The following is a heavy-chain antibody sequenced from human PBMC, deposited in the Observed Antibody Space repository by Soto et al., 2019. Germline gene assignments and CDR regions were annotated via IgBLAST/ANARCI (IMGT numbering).Heavy chain of an antibody. V-gene: IGHV4-31*03. D-gene: IGHD3-22*01. J-gene: IGHJ3*01. CDR2: IHYSGSA. CDR1: VVSIRSENHF. CDR3: AREVNLAAKYDAFDF. Sequence: SETLSLTCTFSVVSIRSENHFCSWIRQQPGKGLEWIGYIHYSGSAYYNPSLKSRVTISVDTSKNQFSLRLSSVTAADTAMYYCAREVNLAAKYDAFDFWGQGTMVTVSS.